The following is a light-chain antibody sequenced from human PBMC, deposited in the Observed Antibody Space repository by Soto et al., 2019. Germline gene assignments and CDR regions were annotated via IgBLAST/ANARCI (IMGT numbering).Light chain of an antibody. CDR3: QQYGSSPWT. V-gene: IGKV3-20*01. J-gene: IGKJ1*01. CDR2: GES. CDR1: QSGSSTY. Sequence: EIVLTQSPGTLSLSPGERAALSWRASQSGSSTYLAWYQQKPGQAPRILIYGESSRATGIPDRFSGSGSATDLTLTISRLEPEDFAVYYCQQYGSSPWTXGQGTKVDIK.